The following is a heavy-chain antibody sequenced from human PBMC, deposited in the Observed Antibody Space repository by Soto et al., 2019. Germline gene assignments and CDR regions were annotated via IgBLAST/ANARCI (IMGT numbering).Heavy chain of an antibody. V-gene: IGHV4-34*01. J-gene: IGHJ6*02. Sequence: QVQLQQWGAGLLKPSETLSLTCAVYGGSFSGYYWSWIRQPPGKGLEWIGEINHSGSTNYNPSLKSRVTISVDTSKNQFYLKLSSGTAADTAGYYCARVPGRYCSSTSCRALYDYYGMDVWGQVTTVTVAS. CDR3: ARVPGRYCSSTSCRALYDYYGMDV. CDR1: GGSFSGYY. CDR2: INHSGST. D-gene: IGHD2-2*01.